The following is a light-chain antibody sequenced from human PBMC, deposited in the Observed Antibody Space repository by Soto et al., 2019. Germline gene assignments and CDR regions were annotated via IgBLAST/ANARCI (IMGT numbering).Light chain of an antibody. CDR2: EVN. Sequence: ALTQPPSASGSPGQSVTISCTGTSSDVGGYNYVSWYQQYPGKVPKLMVYEVNKRPSGVPDRFSGSKSGNTASLTVSGLQAEDEADYYCTSYAGGNNVFGTGTKLTVL. J-gene: IGLJ1*01. V-gene: IGLV2-8*01. CDR3: TSYAGGNNV. CDR1: SSDVGGYNY.